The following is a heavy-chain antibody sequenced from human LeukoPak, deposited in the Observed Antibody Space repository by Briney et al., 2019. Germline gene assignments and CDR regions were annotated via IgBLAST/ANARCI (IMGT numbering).Heavy chain of an antibody. CDR3: ARGPSGSYWPIDWFDP. D-gene: IGHD1-26*01. Sequence: GGSLRLSCAASGFTFSSYSMNWVRQAPGKGLEWVSYISSSSSTIYYADSVKGRFTISRDNVENSLYLQMNSLRDEDTAVYYCARGPSGSYWPIDWFDPWGQGTLVTVSS. CDR1: GFTFSSYS. CDR2: ISSSSSTI. J-gene: IGHJ5*02. V-gene: IGHV3-48*02.